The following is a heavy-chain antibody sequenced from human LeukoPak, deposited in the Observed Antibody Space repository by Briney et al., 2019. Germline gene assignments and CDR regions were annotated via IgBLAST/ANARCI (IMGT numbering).Heavy chain of an antibody. CDR2: IYSSGAT. V-gene: IGHV4-61*02. CDR1: GGSITVGSHY. D-gene: IGHD5-12*01. J-gene: IGHJ4*02. CDR3: ASSYSGYDLDY. Sequence: PSETLSLTCTVSGGSITVGSHYWNWLRRPAGKGLEWIGRIYSSGATNYQPSLKSRVTISVDTSKNQFSLKLSSVTAADTAVYYCASSYSGYDLDYWGQGTLVTVSS.